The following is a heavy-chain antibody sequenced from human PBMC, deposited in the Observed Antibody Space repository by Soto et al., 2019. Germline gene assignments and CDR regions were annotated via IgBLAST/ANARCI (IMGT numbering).Heavy chain of an antibody. J-gene: IGHJ4*02. D-gene: IGHD3-22*01. CDR1: GDSVSGGDSY. Sequence: QVQLQESGPGLVKPSQTLSLTCTVSGDSVSGGDSYWSWIRQPPGKALEWIGYTSFSGYTSYTPSLKSRFTISVDMFKSQFSLRLTSVTAADTAIYYCVRGGNPYHYATSGPGTFDKWGQGTLVSVSS. CDR3: VRGGNPYHYATSGPGTFDK. V-gene: IGHV4-30-4*01. CDR2: TSFSGYT.